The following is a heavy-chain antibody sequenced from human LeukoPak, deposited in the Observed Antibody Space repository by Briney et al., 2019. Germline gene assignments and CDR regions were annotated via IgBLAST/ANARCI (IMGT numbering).Heavy chain of an antibody. Sequence: GGSLRLSCAASGFTFSSYGMHWVRQAPGKGLEWVAVIWYDGSNKYYADSVKGRFTISRDNSKNTLYLQMNSLRAEDTAVYYCARDTGSGYCTGGRCRGAFDIWGQGTKVTVSS. CDR3: ARDTGSGYCTGGRCRGAFDI. V-gene: IGHV3-33*01. J-gene: IGHJ3*02. CDR1: GFTFSSYG. D-gene: IGHD2-15*01. CDR2: IWYDGSNK.